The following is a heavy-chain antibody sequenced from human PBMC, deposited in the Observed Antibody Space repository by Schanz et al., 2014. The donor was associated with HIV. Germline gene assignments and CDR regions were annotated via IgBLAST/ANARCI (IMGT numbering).Heavy chain of an antibody. D-gene: IGHD3-22*01. CDR3: AGSSEYSSGWYVL. Sequence: QLVQSGAEVKKPGSSVKVSCKASGGTLSNYGISWVRQAPGQGLEWMGGIIRIFGSANYAPKFQDKVTITADESTSTAYMELSSLTSDDTAVYFCAGSSEYSSGWYVLWGQGTLVTVSS. V-gene: IGHV1-69*01. CDR1: GGTLSNYG. CDR2: IIRIFGSA. J-gene: IGHJ5*02.